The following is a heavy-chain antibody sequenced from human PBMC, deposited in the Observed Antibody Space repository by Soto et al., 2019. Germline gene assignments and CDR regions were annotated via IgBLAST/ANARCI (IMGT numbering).Heavy chain of an antibody. CDR3: ATVHGTSRSFDY. J-gene: IGHJ4*02. CDR2: TGLNGRTT. Sequence: EVQILESGGGLVQPGGSLRLSCAASGFTFSMSAMSWVRQAPGKGLEWVSTTGLNGRTTYYADSVKSRFTVSRDNSKNTLDLQMNSLRAEDTAVYYCATVHGTSRSFDYWGQGTLVTVSS. V-gene: IGHV3-23*01. CDR1: GFTFSMSA. D-gene: IGHD6-13*01.